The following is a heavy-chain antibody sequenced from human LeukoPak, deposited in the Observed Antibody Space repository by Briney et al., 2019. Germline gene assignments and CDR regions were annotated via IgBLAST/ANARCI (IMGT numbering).Heavy chain of an antibody. CDR1: GYTFTSYY. J-gene: IGHJ4*02. CDR2: INTNTGNP. CDR3: ARKFRVRGVIAYFDY. V-gene: IGHV7-4-1*02. D-gene: IGHD3-10*01. Sequence: ASVKVSCKASGYTFTSYYMHWVRQAPGQGLEWMGWINTNTGNPTYAQGFTGRFVFSLDTSVSTAYLQISSLKAEDTAVYYCARKFRVRGVIAYFDYWGQGTLVTVSS.